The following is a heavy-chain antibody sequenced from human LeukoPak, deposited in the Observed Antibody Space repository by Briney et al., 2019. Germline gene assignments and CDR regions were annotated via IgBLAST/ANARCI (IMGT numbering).Heavy chain of an antibody. CDR3: ATYRQVLLPFES. J-gene: IGHJ4*02. CDR2: IRYDATIT. CDR1: GFTFSSYG. D-gene: IGHD2-8*02. V-gene: IGHV3-30*02. Sequence: GGSLRLSCAASGFTFSSYGMHWVRQAPGKGLEWVSFIRYDATITYYADSVKGRFTISRDNAKNSLYLQMNSLRAEDTAIYYCATYRQVLLPFESWGQGTLVTVSS.